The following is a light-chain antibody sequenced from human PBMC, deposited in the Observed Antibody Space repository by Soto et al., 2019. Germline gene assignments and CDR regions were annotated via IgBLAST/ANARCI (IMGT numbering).Light chain of an antibody. V-gene: IGKV3D-15*01. CDR3: QQYSDWPPWT. Sequence: EIALTQSPATLSVSPGERATLSCRASRSVSTKLAWYQQKFGQAPRLLIYGASTRATGIPARFSGSGSGTDFTLTISSLQSEDSAVYYCQQYSDWPPWTFGQGTKVEIK. CDR1: RSVSTK. CDR2: GAS. J-gene: IGKJ1*01.